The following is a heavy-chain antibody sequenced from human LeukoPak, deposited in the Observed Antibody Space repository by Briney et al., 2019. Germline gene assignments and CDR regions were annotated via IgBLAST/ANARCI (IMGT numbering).Heavy chain of an antibody. D-gene: IGHD4-23*01. J-gene: IGHJ2*01. CDR2: IYHSGST. V-gene: IGHV4-4*02. CDR3: ARDLHGDNSFTSDWYFDL. Sequence: PSGTLSLTCAVSGGSISISSSNWWSWVRQPPGKGLEWIGEIYHSGSTNYNPSLKSRVTISVDKSKNQFSLKLSSVAAADTAVYYCARDLHGDNSFTSDWYFDLWGRGTLVTVSS. CDR1: GGSISISSSNW.